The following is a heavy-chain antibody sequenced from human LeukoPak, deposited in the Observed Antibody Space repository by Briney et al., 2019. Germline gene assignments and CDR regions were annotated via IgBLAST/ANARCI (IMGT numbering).Heavy chain of an antibody. Sequence: ASVKVYCKASGYTFTNFDINWVRQAPGQGLEWMGWMNPVSGNAGSAQKFQGRVTLTRDTSISTAYMELSRLRSDDTAVYYCARGSDYWGQGTLVTVSS. J-gene: IGHJ4*02. CDR2: MNPVSGNA. CDR3: ARGSDY. CDR1: GYTFTNFD. V-gene: IGHV1-8*01.